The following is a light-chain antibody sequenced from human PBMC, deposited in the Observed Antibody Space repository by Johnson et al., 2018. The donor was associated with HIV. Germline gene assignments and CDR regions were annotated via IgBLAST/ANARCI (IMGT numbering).Light chain of an antibody. CDR3: GTWDSSLSAGV. Sequence: QSVLTQPPSMSAAPGQRVTISCSGSSSNIGNNYVSWYQHLPGTAPKVLIYDNDKRPSGIPDRFSGSKSGTSATLGISGLQTGDEADYYCGTWDSSLSAGVFGTGTKVTVL. CDR1: SSNIGNNY. J-gene: IGLJ1*01. CDR2: DND. V-gene: IGLV1-51*01.